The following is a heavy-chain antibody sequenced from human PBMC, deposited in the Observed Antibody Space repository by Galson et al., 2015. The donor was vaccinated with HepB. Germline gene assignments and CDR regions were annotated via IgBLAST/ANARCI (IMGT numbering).Heavy chain of an antibody. Sequence: QSGAEVKKPGESLKISCKGSGYTFASYWIAWVRQVPGKGLEWMGTIYPDDSDTRYSPSFQGQVTISADKSISTAYLQWSSLKASDTAIYYCARHSYDTIWGVRYWGQGTLVTVSS. CDR3: ARHSYDTIWGVRY. CDR2: IYPDDSDT. D-gene: IGHD3-16*01. CDR1: GYTFASYW. V-gene: IGHV5-51*01. J-gene: IGHJ4*02.